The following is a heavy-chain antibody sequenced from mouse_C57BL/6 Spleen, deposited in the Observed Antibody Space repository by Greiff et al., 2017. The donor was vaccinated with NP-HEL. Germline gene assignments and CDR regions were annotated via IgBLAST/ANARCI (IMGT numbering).Heavy chain of an antibody. J-gene: IGHJ1*03. CDR2: IRNKANGYTT. CDR3: ARYRPSYWYFDV. V-gene: IGHV7-3*01. CDR1: GFTFTDYY. Sequence: EVQLVESGGGLVQPGGSLSLSCAASGFTFTDYYMSWVRQPPGKALEWLGFIRNKANGYTTEYSASVKGRFTISRDNSQSILYLQMNALRAEDSATYCCARYRPSYWYFDVWGTGTKVTVSS.